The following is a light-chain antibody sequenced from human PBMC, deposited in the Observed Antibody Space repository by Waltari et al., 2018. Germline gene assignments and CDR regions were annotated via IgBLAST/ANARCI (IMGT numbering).Light chain of an antibody. CDR3: LQDYNYPWT. V-gene: IGKV1-6*01. J-gene: IGKJ1*01. CDR1: QGIGYA. Sequence: AIQMTQPPSSLSASVGDRVTITCRASQGIGYALGSYQQKPGKAPKPLIYAASSLQSWVPSRFSGSGSGADFALTISSLQPEDFATYYCLQDYNYPWTFGQGTKVEIK. CDR2: AAS.